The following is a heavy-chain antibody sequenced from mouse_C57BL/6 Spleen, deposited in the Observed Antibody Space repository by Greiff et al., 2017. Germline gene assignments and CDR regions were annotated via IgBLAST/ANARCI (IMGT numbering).Heavy chain of an antibody. CDR1: GYTFTSYW. J-gene: IGHJ2*01. D-gene: IGHD6-5*01. Sequence: QVQLQQPGAELVKPGASVKLSCKASGYTFTSYWMHWVKQRPGQGLEWIGMIHPNSGSTNYNEKFKGKATLTVDKSSSTAYMQRRSLTSEDAAFYYCASLSDFDYWGQGTTRTVAS. V-gene: IGHV1-64*01. CDR3: ASLSDFDY. CDR2: IHPNSGST.